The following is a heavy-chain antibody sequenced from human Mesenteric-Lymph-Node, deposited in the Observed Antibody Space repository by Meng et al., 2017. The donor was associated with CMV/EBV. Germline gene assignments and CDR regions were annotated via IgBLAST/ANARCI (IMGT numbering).Heavy chain of an antibody. CDR1: GGSVSSDSYY. CDR2: IHYSGST. Sequence: GSLRLSCTVSGGSVSSDSYYWSWIRQPPGKGLEWIGYIHYSGSTNYNPSLKSRVTISVDTSKNQFSLKLSSVTAADTAVYYCARGSRGGYCSSTSCYSPYNWFDPWGQGTLVTVSS. CDR3: ARGSRGGYCSSTSCYSPYNWFDP. J-gene: IGHJ5*02. V-gene: IGHV4-61*01. D-gene: IGHD2-2*01.